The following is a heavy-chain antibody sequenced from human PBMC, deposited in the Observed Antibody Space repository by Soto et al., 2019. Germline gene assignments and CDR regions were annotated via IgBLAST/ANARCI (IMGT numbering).Heavy chain of an antibody. CDR1: GYTFTGYG. CDR3: ARSHLGYAGYYYDY. J-gene: IGHJ4*02. D-gene: IGHD5-12*01. CDR2: ISGYNGNT. Sequence: QVQLVQSGAEVKKPGASVKVSCKASGYTFTGYGISWVRQAPGQGPEWMGWISGYNGNTNYAQKFQARLTMTTDTPTSTAYMELRSLRSDDTAVYYCARSHLGYAGYYYDYWGQGALVTVSS. V-gene: IGHV1-18*01.